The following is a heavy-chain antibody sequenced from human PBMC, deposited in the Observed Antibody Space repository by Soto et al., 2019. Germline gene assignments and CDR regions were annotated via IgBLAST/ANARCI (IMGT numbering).Heavy chain of an antibody. CDR3: ARQRTTVVTQAYFDY. J-gene: IGHJ4*02. D-gene: IGHD2-21*02. Sequence: PSETLSLTCIVSGESISSSSYYWGWIRQPPGKGLEWIGSIYHSGRTYYNPSLKSRVSISMETSKNQFSLKLSSVTAADTALYYCARQRTTVVTQAYFDYWGQGSLVTVSS. V-gene: IGHV4-39*01. CDR2: IYHSGRT. CDR1: GESISSSSYY.